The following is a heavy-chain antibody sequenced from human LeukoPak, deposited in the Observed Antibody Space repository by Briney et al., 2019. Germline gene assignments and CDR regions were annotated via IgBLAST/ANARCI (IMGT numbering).Heavy chain of an antibody. Sequence: PGGSLRLSCAASGFTFSSYSMNWVRQAPGKGLEWVSSISSSSSYIYYADSVKGRFTISRDNAKNSLYLQMNSLRAEDTAVYYCARDGHSSSWYKLEWGDWFDPWGQGTLVTVSS. V-gene: IGHV3-21*01. CDR1: GFTFSSYS. CDR2: ISSSSSYI. D-gene: IGHD6-13*01. J-gene: IGHJ5*02. CDR3: ARDGHSSSWYKLEWGDWFDP.